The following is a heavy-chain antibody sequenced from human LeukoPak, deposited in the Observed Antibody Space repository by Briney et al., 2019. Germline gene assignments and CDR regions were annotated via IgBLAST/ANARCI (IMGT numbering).Heavy chain of an antibody. D-gene: IGHD3-3*01. J-gene: IGHJ3*02. CDR1: GGSISSYY. CDR3: ARAPVYDFWSGSPDAFDI. CDR2: IYYSGST. V-gene: IGHV4-59*01. Sequence: SETLSLTCTVSGGSISSYYWSWIRQPPGKGLEWIGYIYYSGSTNYNPSLKSRVTISVDTSKNQFSLKLSSVTAADTAVYYCARAPVYDFWSGSPDAFDIWGQGTMVTVSS.